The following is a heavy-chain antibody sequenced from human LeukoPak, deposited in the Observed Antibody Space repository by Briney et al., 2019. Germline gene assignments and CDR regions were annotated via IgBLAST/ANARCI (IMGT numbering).Heavy chain of an antibody. V-gene: IGHV4-39*01. CDR3: ARRRHNFDFYDV. CDR1: GDSIISNIYW. CDR2: TFYTGRT. J-gene: IGHJ3*01. D-gene: IGHD3/OR15-3a*01. Sequence: SETLSLTCTVSGDSIISNIYWWDWVRLPPGKGLEWIGATFYTGRTFYSPSLRSRVTISVDTSKNQFSLDLSSATAADTAVYYCARRRHNFDFYDVWGQGARVTVSS.